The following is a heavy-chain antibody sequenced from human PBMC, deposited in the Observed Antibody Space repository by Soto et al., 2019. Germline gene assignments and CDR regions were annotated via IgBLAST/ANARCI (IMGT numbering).Heavy chain of an antibody. Sequence: RGSLRLSCAASGFTFSSYWLRWVRQAPGKGLEWAANIKQDGGEKNYVDSVKGRFTISRDNAKKSLYLQMNSLRAEDTAVYYCGRDLRDWDSGSYSYDYWGQGT. CDR3: GRDLRDWDSGSYSYDY. V-gene: IGHV3-7*04. D-gene: IGHD1-26*01. CDR2: IKQDGGEK. J-gene: IGHJ4*02. CDR1: GFTFSSYW.